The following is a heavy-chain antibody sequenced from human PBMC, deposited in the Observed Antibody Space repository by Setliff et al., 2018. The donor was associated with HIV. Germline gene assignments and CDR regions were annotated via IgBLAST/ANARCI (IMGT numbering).Heavy chain of an antibody. CDR3: ARNSVAGFH. Sequence: ASVKVSCKASGYTFTSYAMNWVRQAPGQGLEWMGWINTNTGNTTYAQSFTGRFVFSLDTSVSTAYLQISSLKDEDTAVYYCARNSVAGFHWGQGTLVTVSS. CDR1: GYTFTSYA. J-gene: IGHJ4*02. D-gene: IGHD6-19*01. V-gene: IGHV7-4-1*02. CDR2: INTNTGNT.